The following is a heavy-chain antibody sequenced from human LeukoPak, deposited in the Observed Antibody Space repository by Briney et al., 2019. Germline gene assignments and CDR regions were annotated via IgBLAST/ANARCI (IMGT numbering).Heavy chain of an antibody. D-gene: IGHD4-17*01. CDR1: GYTFTSYY. CDR3: ARDQPPDYGDLTH. J-gene: IGHJ4*02. Sequence: ASVKVSFKASGYTFTSYYMHWVRQAPGQGLEWMGIINPSGGSTSYAQKFQGRVTMARVMSTSTVYMELSSLRSEDTAVYYCARDQPPDYGDLTHWGQGTLVTVSS. CDR2: INPSGGST. V-gene: IGHV1-46*01.